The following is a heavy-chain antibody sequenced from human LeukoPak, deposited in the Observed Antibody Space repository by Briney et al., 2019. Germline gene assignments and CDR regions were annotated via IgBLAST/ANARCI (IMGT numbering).Heavy chain of an antibody. V-gene: IGHV4-4*07. CDR1: GGSISSYY. Sequence: SETLSLTCTVSGGSISSYYWSWIRQPPGEGLEWIGRIYTSGSTNYNPSLKSRVTMSVDTSKNQFSLKLSSVTAADTAVYYCAREGRYYYDSSGYYYYYYYMDVWGKGTTVTISS. CDR3: AREGRYYYDSSGYYYYYYYMDV. D-gene: IGHD3-22*01. CDR2: IYTSGST. J-gene: IGHJ6*03.